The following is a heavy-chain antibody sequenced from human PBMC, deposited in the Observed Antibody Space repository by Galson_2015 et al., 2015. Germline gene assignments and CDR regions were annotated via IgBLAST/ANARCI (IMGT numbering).Heavy chain of an antibody. Sequence: SVKVSCKASGGTFSSYAISWVRQAPGQGLEWMGGIIPIFGTANYAQKFQGRVTITADESTSTAYMELSNLRSEDTAVYYCARSCYVGTAKVDGYWGQGTLVTVSS. D-gene: IGHD3-16*01. CDR1: GGTFSSYA. CDR3: ARSCYVGTAKVDGY. CDR2: IIPIFGTA. J-gene: IGHJ4*02. V-gene: IGHV1-69*13.